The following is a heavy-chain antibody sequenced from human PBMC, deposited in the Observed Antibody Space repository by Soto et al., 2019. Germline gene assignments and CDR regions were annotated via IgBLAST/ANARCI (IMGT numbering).Heavy chain of an antibody. CDR3: ARDLNYYGSGSPSSYNWFDP. J-gene: IGHJ5*02. CDR2: ISPTGST. D-gene: IGHD3-10*01. CDR1: GGSVSGGNYY. V-gene: IGHV4-61*01. Sequence: PSETLSLTCTVSGGSVSGGNYYWTWIRQPPGKGLEWIGYISPTGSTNYNPSLKSRVTISGDTSKSQFSLRLTSVTAADTAVYYCARDLNYYGSGSPSSYNWFDPWGQGTLVTVSS.